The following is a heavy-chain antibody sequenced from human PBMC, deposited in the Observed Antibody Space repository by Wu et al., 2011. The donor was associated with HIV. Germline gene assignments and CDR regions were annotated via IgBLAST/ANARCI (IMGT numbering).Heavy chain of an antibody. CDR1: GNTFSGYA. V-gene: IGHV1-69*06. Sequence: KKAGSSVKVSCKASGNTFSGYAVSWVRQAPGQGLEWMGGILPMFGSTNYARKSQGRVTITADKSATTVYMELRSLRSEDTAMYYCARSGVSAEYYFYYMNVWGKGTTVTVSS. J-gene: IGHJ6*03. CDR3: ARSGVSAEYYFYYMNV. CDR2: ILPMFGST. D-gene: IGHD2-2*01.